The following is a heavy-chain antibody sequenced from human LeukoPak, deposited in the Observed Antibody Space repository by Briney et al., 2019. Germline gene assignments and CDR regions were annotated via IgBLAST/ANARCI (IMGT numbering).Heavy chain of an antibody. D-gene: IGHD6-19*01. CDR2: ISNDGNNE. CDR1: GFTSSNYD. J-gene: IGHJ4*02. CDR3: TRGASGTADH. Sequence: GRSLRLSCAASGFTSSNYDIHWVRQAPGKGLEWVSVISNDGNNEYYADSVKGRFTISRDNSKNTLYLQVNSLRIEDTAVYFCTRGASGTADHWGQGTPVTVSS. V-gene: IGHV3-30*03.